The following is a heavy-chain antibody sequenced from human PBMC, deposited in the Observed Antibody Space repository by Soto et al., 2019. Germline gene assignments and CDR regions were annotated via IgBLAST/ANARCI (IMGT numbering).Heavy chain of an antibody. D-gene: IGHD3-3*01. CDR2: INPNSGGT. CDR3: ARGHITIFGVVTIDAFDI. J-gene: IGHJ3*02. V-gene: IGHV1-2*04. CDR1: GYTFTGYY. Sequence: GASVKVSCKASGYTFTGYYMHWVRQAPGQGLEWMGWINPNSGGTNYAQKFQGWVTMTRDTSISTAYMELSRLRSDDTAVYYCARGHITIFGVVTIDAFDIWGQGTMATVSS.